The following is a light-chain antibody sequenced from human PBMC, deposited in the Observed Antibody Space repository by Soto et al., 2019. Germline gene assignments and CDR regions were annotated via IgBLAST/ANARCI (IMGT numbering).Light chain of an antibody. Sequence: DIQLTQSPSTLSASVGDRVTITCRASQSINIWLAWYQQKAGKAPKLLIYDASTLESGVPSRFSGSGSRTEFTLTISSLQPDDFATYYCQEYNSWRGEWTFGQGTKVDNK. J-gene: IGKJ1*01. CDR1: QSINIW. CDR3: QEYNSWRGEWT. V-gene: IGKV1-5*01. CDR2: DAS.